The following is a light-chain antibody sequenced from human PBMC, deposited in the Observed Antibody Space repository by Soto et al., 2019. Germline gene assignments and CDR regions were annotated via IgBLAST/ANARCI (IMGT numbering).Light chain of an antibody. CDR3: QQYKNWPPWT. CDR2: GAS. Sequence: EIVMTQSPGTLSVSPGERATLSCRASQSVSSDLAWYQQKPGQAPRLLIYGASTRATGVPARFSGSGSGTEFTLTIRSMQSEDFSLYYGQQYKNWPPWTFGQGTKVEIK. CDR1: QSVSSD. V-gene: IGKV3-15*01. J-gene: IGKJ1*01.